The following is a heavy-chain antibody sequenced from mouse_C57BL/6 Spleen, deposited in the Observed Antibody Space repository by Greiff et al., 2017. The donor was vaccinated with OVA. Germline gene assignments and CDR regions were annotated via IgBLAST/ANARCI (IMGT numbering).Heavy chain of an antibody. CDR2: INPGSGGT. Sequence: VKLQESGAELVRPGTSVKVSCKASGYAFTNYLIEWVKQRPGQGFEWIGVINPGSGGTNYNEKFKGKATLTADKSSSTAYMQLSSLTSEDSAVYFCARIYYYGSSDVWGTGTTVTVSS. CDR1: GYAFTNYL. CDR3: ARIYYYGSSDV. D-gene: IGHD1-1*01. V-gene: IGHV1-54*01. J-gene: IGHJ1*03.